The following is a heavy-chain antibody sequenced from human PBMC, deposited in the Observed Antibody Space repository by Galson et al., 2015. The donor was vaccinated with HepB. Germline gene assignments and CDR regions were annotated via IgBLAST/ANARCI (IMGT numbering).Heavy chain of an antibody. J-gene: IGHJ4*02. D-gene: IGHD3-10*01. CDR1: GGTFSSYA. CDR2: IIPIFGTA. Sequence: SVKVSCKASGGTFSSYAISWVRQAPGQGLEWMGGIIPIFGTANYAQKLQGRVTITADKSTSTAYMELSSLRSEDTAVYYCARDGDRDYGSGIHSYWGQGTLVTVSS. CDR3: ARDGDRDYGSGIHSY. V-gene: IGHV1-69*06.